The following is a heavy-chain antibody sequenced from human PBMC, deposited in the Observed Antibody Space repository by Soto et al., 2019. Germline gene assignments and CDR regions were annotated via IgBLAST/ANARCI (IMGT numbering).Heavy chain of an antibody. CDR2: IYWDDDK. CDR1: GFSLSTSGVG. D-gene: IGHD3-9*01. CDR3: ARTYYDILTGYSDFDY. J-gene: IGHJ4*02. V-gene: IGHV2-5*02. Sequence: SGPTLVNPTQTLTLTCTFSGFSLSTSGVGVGWIRQPPGKALEWLALIYWDDDKRYSPSLKSRLTITKDTSKNQVVLTMTNMDPVDTATYYCARTYYDILTGYSDFDYWGQGTLVTVPS.